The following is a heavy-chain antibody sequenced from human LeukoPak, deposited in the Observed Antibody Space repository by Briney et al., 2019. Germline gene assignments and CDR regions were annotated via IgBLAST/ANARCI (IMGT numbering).Heavy chain of an antibody. J-gene: IGHJ4*02. Sequence: GGSLRLSCEVSGFIFSAYGIHWVRQSRGRGLEGVAFVRYDGRDKFYADSVKGRFIVSKDNSRTTLQLQMNSLRSEDTAVYFCARGGARDIWYFAYWGQGIRVTVSS. CDR2: VRYDGRDK. CDR3: ARGGARDIWYFAY. D-gene: IGHD2-21*01. V-gene: IGHV3-30*02. CDR1: GFIFSAYG.